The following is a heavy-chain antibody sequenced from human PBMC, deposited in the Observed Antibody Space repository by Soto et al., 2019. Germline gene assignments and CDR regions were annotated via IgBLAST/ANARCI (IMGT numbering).Heavy chain of an antibody. J-gene: IGHJ5*02. D-gene: IGHD3-22*01. V-gene: IGHV4-31*01. CDR3: AREDRNYYGSSGYYH. Sequence: PAETLSLTCTVSGVSISSDSYYWGCLGQHPGKGLEWIVYIHSGGSTNDKSSLKSLVTISNNTTNNQFTLSLGAVNAADTAVYYCAREDRNYYGSSGYYHWGQGTLVTVSS. CDR2: IHSGGST. CDR1: GVSISSDSYY.